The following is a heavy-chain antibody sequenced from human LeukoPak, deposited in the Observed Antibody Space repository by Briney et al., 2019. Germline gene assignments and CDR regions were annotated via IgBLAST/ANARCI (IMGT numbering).Heavy chain of an antibody. CDR3: ARGRPMRHMGY. CDR2: INHSGST. J-gene: IGHJ4*02. V-gene: IGHV4-34*01. CDR1: XGSIXXXY. Sequence: LSLTXXXXXGSIXXXYWSWIRQPPGKGLEWSGEINHSGSTNYNPSLKSRVTISVDTSKNQFSLKLSSVTAADTAVYYCARGRPMRHMGYWGQGTLVTVSS.